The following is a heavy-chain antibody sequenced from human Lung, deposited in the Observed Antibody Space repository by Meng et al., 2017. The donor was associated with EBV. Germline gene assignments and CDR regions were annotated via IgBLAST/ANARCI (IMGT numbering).Heavy chain of an antibody. J-gene: IGHJ4*02. V-gene: IGHV3-30*18. CDR2: VSYDGSEK. D-gene: IGHD4-23*01. CDR3: AKGKPVDY. CDR1: GFTFSNYA. Sequence: QVQLVESGXGVVQAGRSLRLSCAASGFTFSNYAMHWVRQAPGMGLEWVALVSYDGSEKYYGDSVKGRFTISRDNSKSTLYLQMNSLRAEDTAVYYCAKGKPVDYWGRGTLVTVSS.